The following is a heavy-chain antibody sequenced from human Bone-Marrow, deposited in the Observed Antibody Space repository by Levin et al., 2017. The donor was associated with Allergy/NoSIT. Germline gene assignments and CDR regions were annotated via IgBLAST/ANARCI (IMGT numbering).Heavy chain of an antibody. CDR1: GGTFSSNA. CDR3: ARDRGYYFDS. Sequence: KISCKASGGTFSSNALSWVRQAPGQGLEWIGGIIPMFGTTNYAQTLQGRLTLTADKSTATVYMELTNLRSGDTAVYYCARDRGYYFDSWGQGTLVTVSS. CDR2: IIPMFGTT. V-gene: IGHV1-69*06. J-gene: IGHJ4*02.